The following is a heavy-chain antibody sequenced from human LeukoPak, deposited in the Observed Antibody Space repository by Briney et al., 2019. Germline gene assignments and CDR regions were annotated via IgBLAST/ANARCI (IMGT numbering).Heavy chain of an antibody. CDR1: EGTFSSYA. Sequence: SVKVSCKASEGTFSSYAISWVRQAPGQGLEWMGRIIPILGIANYAQKFQGRVTITADKSTSTAYMELSSLRSEDTAVYYCARDRVVVTATWFDPWGQGTLVTVSS. D-gene: IGHD2-21*02. CDR2: IIPILGIA. V-gene: IGHV1-69*04. CDR3: ARDRVVVTATWFDP. J-gene: IGHJ5*02.